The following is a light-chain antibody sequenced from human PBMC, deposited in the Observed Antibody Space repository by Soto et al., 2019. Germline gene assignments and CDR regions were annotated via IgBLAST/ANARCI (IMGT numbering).Light chain of an antibody. J-gene: IGKJ4*01. CDR3: QRYYNAPFT. V-gene: IGKV1-27*01. CDR2: AAS. Sequence: DIQVTQHPSSLSASVGDRVTITCRASQGIKNYLAWYQQKPGETPKLLIYAASTLESGIPPRFSGSGSGTDFTLTINNLQSEDVATYYCQRYYNAPFTFGGGTKVDIK. CDR1: QGIKNY.